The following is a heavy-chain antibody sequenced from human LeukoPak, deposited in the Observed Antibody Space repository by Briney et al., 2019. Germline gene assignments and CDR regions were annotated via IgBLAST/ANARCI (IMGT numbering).Heavy chain of an antibody. CDR3: ARDGIKDIVVVVAARWFDP. J-gene: IGHJ5*02. CDR2: ISSSSSTI. CDR1: GFTLRAYS. Sequence: GGSLRLSCAASGFTLRAYSMNWVRQAPGKGREWGSSISSSSSTIYYADSVKGRFTISRDNAKNSLYLQMNSLRDEDTAVYYCARDGIKDIVVVVAARWFDPWGQGTLVTVSS. V-gene: IGHV3-48*02. D-gene: IGHD2-15*01.